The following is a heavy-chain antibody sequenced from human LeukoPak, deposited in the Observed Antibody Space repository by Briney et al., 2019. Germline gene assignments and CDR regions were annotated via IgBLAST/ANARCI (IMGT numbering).Heavy chain of an antibody. CDR3: ARDSSGWYLDAFDN. V-gene: IGHV1-2*02. J-gene: IGHJ3*02. CDR2: INPNSGGT. CDR1: GYTFTGYY. D-gene: IGHD6-19*01. Sequence: ASVKVSCKASGYTFTGYYMHWVRQAPGQGLEWMGWINPNSGGTNYAQKFQGRVTMTRDTSISTAYMELSRLRSDDTAVYYCARDSSGWYLDAFDNWGQGTMVTVSS.